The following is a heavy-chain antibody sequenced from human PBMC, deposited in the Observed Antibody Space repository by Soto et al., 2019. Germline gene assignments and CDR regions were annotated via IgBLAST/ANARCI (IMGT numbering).Heavy chain of an antibody. CDR3: AGLSTIFGVVIYSRGVDY. D-gene: IGHD3-3*01. Sequence: QLQLQESGPGLVKPSETLSLTCTVSGGSISSSSYYWGWIRQPPGKGLEWIGSIYYSGSTYYNPSLKSRVTISVDTSKNQFSLKLSSVTAADTAVYYCAGLSTIFGVVIYSRGVDYWGQGTLVTVSS. J-gene: IGHJ4*02. CDR1: GGSISSSSYY. V-gene: IGHV4-39*01. CDR2: IYYSGST.